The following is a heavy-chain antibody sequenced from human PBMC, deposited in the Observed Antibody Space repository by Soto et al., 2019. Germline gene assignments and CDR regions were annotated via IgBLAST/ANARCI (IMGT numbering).Heavy chain of an antibody. D-gene: IGHD3-10*01. Sequence: QVQLVESGGGVVQPGKSLRLSCAASGFTFSSYGMHWVRQAPGKGLEWVAVISHDGSNKYYADSVKGRFTISRDISKNTLYLQMNSLRAEDTALYYCAKSQVPITMADLPEFDLWGQGTLVTVSS. CDR1: GFTFSSYG. J-gene: IGHJ4*02. V-gene: IGHV3-30*18. CDR2: ISHDGSNK. CDR3: AKSQVPITMADLPEFDL.